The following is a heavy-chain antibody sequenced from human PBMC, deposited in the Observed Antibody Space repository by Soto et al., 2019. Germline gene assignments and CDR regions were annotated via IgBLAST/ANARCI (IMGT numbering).Heavy chain of an antibody. CDR3: VRIGGLGY. V-gene: IGHV1-2*02. Sequence: GASVKVSCKASGYTFTDYYIHWVRQAPGQGLEWVGWIIPNSGGTNSAQNFQGRVTMTRDTSINTAYMELSGLRSDDTAVYYCVRIGGLGYWGQGTLVTVPS. J-gene: IGHJ4*02. CDR1: GYTFTDYY. D-gene: IGHD3-16*01. CDR2: IIPNSGGT.